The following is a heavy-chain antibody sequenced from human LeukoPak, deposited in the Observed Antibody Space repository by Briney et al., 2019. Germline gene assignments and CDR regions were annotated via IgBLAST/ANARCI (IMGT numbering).Heavy chain of an antibody. CDR2: IYYSGST. Sequence: SETLSLTCTVSGGSISSGGYYWSWIRQHPGKGLEWIGYIYYSGSTYYNPSLKSRVTISVDTSKNQFSLKLSSVTDADTAVYYCASLYCSSTSCYYAFDIWGQGTMVTVSS. CDR1: GGSISSGGYY. V-gene: IGHV4-31*03. D-gene: IGHD2-2*01. J-gene: IGHJ3*02. CDR3: ASLYCSSTSCYYAFDI.